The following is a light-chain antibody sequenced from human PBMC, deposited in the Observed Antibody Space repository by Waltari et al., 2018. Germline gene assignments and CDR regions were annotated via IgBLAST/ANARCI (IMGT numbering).Light chain of an antibody. Sequence: DIVLTQSPGTLSLSPGERATLSCRASQSVSSNFLAWYQQKPGQAPRLLISSASSRATGIPDRFGGSGSGTDFTLSISRLEPEDFAVYYCQQFGGSPPYTFGQGTRVEIK. V-gene: IGKV3-20*01. CDR1: QSVSSNF. CDR2: SAS. J-gene: IGKJ2*01. CDR3: QQFGGSPPYT.